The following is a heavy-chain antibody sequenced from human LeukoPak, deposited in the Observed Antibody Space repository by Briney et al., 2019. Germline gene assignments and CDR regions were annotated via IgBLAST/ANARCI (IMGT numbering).Heavy chain of an antibody. CDR2: INSDGSST. J-gene: IGHJ5*02. D-gene: IGHD3-22*01. V-gene: IGHV3-74*01. CDR1: GFTFSSYW. Sequence: LTGGSLRLSCAASGFTFSSYWMHWVRQAPGKGLVWVSRINSDGSSTSYADSVKGRFTISRDNAKNTLYLQMNSLRAEDTAVYYCARVRRGYYGNWFDPWGQGTLVTVSS. CDR3: ARVRRGYYGNWFDP.